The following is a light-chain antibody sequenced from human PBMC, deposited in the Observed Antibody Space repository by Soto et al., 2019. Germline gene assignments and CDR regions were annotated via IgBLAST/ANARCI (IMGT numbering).Light chain of an antibody. J-gene: IGKJ5*01. CDR2: DAS. Sequence: VVLTQSPATLSLSPGERATLSCRTSLSVSVYLDWYQQKPGQAPRLLISDASNRATVIPARFSGSGSGTDFTHTISSLELEDFAVYYCHQRQYWPPITFGQGTRLEIK. CDR3: HQRQYWPPIT. CDR1: LSVSVY. V-gene: IGKV3-11*01.